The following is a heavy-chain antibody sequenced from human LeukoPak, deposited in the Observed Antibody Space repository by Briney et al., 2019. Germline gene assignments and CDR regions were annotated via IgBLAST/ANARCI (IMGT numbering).Heavy chain of an antibody. CDR3: ARDRGYALDY. CDR1: GFAFSTYW. Sequence: GGSLRLSCTASGFAFSTYWTHWVRQAPGKGLVWVSHINGDGSTTTYADSVKGRFTISRDNAKNTLYLQMNSLRVEDTAVYYCARDRGYALDYWGQGTLVPVSS. D-gene: IGHD2-2*01. CDR2: INGDGSTT. J-gene: IGHJ4*02. V-gene: IGHV3-74*01.